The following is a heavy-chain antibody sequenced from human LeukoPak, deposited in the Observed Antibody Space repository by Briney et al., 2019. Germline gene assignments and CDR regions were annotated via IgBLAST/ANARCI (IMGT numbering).Heavy chain of an antibody. CDR1: GFTCTNYW. Sequence: GGSLRLSCAASGFTCTNYWMSRVRQAPGKGLEWVASIKEGGSEKYYVDSVKGRFTISRDNAKNSVYLQMNSLRTEDTAVYYCARGPHWGQGTLVTVSS. CDR3: ARGPH. V-gene: IGHV3-7*01. J-gene: IGHJ4*02. CDR2: IKEGGSEK.